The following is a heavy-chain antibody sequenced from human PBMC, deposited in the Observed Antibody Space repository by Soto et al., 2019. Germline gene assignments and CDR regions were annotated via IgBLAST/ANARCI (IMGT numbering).Heavy chain of an antibody. V-gene: IGHV3-23*01. CDR1: GFTFNSYA. CDR2: ISGSGGST. CDR3: AKDIRQAGSCLDY. Sequence: PGGSLRLSCAASGFTFNSYAMSWVRQAPGKGLEWVSTISGSGGSTYYADSVEGRFTISRDNSKNTLYPQMNTLRAEDTAVYYCAKDIRQAGSCLDYWGQGTLVTVSS. D-gene: IGHD2-15*01. J-gene: IGHJ4*02.